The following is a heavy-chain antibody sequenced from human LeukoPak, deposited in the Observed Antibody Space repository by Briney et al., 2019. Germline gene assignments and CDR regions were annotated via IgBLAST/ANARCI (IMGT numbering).Heavy chain of an antibody. D-gene: IGHD6-13*01. CDR1: GFTFTSPA. CDR3: AARDSSSRRFAFDI. Sequence: GTSVKVSCKASGFTFTSPAVQWVRQARGQRLEWIGWIVVGSGNTNYAQKFQERVTITRDMSTSTAYMELSSLRSEDTAVYYCAARDSSSRRFAFDIWGQGTMVTVSS. CDR2: IVVGSGNT. V-gene: IGHV1-58*01. J-gene: IGHJ3*02.